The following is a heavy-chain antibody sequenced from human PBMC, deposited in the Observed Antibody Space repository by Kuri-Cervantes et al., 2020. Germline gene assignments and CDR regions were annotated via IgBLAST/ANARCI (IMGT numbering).Heavy chain of an antibody. V-gene: IGHV4-34*01. CDR2: INHSGST. Sequence: SETLSLTCAVYGGSFSGYYWSWIRQPPGKGLEWIGEINHSGSTNYNPSLKSRVTISVDTSKNQFSLKLSSVTAADTAVYYCASVYSYGYIPLWGQGTLVTVSS. D-gene: IGHD5-18*01. CDR3: ASVYSYGYIPL. J-gene: IGHJ4*02. CDR1: GGSFSGYY.